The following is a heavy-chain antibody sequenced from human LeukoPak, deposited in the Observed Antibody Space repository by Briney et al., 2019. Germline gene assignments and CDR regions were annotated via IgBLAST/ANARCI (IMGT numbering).Heavy chain of an antibody. CDR2: IDGSGHTT. V-gene: IGHV3-23*01. CDR3: ARESIRSGSLKWFDP. J-gene: IGHJ5*02. Sequence: GGSLRLSCAASGFTFTSHVMSWVRQTPGKELEWVSAIDGSGHTTYYADSVRGRFIISRDNSKKMLYLQMNSLRAEDTATYYCARESIRSGSLKWFDPWGQGTLVTVSS. CDR1: GFTFTSHV. D-gene: IGHD3-3*01.